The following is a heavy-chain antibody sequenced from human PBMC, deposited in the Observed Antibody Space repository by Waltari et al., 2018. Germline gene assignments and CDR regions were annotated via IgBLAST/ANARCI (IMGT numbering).Heavy chain of an antibody. J-gene: IGHJ6*03. CDR1: GGSISSYY. CDR3: ARALTIAARRDYYYYMDV. CDR2: IYYSGST. Sequence: QVQLQESGPGLVKPSETLSLTCTVSGGSISSYYWSWIRQPPGKGLEWIGYIYYSGSTNYHPSLRSRVTISVDTSKNQFSLKLSSVTAADTAVYYCARALTIAARRDYYYYMDVWGKGTTVTVSS. D-gene: IGHD6-6*01. V-gene: IGHV4-59*01.